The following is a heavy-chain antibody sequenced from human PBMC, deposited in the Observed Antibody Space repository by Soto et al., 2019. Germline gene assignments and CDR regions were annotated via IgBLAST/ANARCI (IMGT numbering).Heavy chain of an antibody. D-gene: IGHD2-2*01. J-gene: IGHJ6*02. CDR2: ISSSSSYI. CDR1: GFTFSSYS. V-gene: IGHV3-21*01. CDR3: ARDYRYCSSTSCSAGEYYYGMDV. Sequence: GSLRLSCAASGFTFSSYSMNWVRQAPGKGLEWVSSISSSSSYIYYADSVKDRFTISRDNAKNSLYLQMNSLRAEDTAVYYCARDYRYCSSTSCSAGEYYYGMDVWGQGTTVTVSS.